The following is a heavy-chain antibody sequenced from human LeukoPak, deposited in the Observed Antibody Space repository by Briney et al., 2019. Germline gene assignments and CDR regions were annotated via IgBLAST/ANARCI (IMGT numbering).Heavy chain of an antibody. CDR3: ARLLGYGSGSFLDY. Sequence: SETLSLTCTVSGGSISCYYWSWLRQPAGKGLEWIGHIYYNGSTNYNPSLTSRVTISVDTSKNQFSLKLSSVTAADTAVYYCARLLGYGSGSFLDYWGQGILVSVSS. D-gene: IGHD3-10*01. CDR2: IYYNGST. CDR1: GGSISCYY. V-gene: IGHV4-59*01. J-gene: IGHJ4*02.